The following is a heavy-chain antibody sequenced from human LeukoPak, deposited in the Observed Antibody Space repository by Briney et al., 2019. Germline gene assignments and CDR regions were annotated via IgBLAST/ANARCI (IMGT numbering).Heavy chain of an antibody. Sequence: NPSETLSLTCTVSGGSISSGSYYWSWIRQPPGKGLEWIGEINHSGSTNYNPSLKSRVTISVDTSKNQFSLKLSSVTAADTAVYYCARDLYDYFDYWGQGTLVTVSS. CDR2: INHSGST. D-gene: IGHD2-2*02. CDR1: GGSISSGSYY. V-gene: IGHV4-39*07. J-gene: IGHJ4*02. CDR3: ARDLYDYFDY.